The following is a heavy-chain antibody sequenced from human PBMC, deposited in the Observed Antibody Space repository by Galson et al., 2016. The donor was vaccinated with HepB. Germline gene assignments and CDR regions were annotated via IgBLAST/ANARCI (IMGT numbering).Heavy chain of an antibody. J-gene: IGHJ2*01. D-gene: IGHD3-22*01. CDR3: GKLGGDYYHWYFDL. CDR2: ISGSGVST. Sequence: SLRLSCAASGLSFTNHAMSWVRHTPGEGLEWVSLISGSGVSTYYADSVKGRFTISRHNFKNTLYLQMNRLRPEDTAVYYCGKLGGDYYHWYFDLWGRGTLVTVSS. V-gene: IGHV3-23*01. CDR1: GLSFTNHA.